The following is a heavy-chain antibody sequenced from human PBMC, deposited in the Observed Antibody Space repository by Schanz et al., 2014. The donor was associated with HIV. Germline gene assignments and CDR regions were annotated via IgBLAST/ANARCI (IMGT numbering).Heavy chain of an antibody. V-gene: IGHV1-69*01. CDR2: IIPIFGTS. CDR1: GGTFSIYA. D-gene: IGHD1-26*01. J-gene: IGHJ4*02. Sequence: QVQLVQSGAEVKKPGSSVKVSCKASGGTFSIYAISWVRQAPGQGLEWMGGIIPIFGTSNYAQKFQGRVTITADESTSTAYVELSSLRSEDTAVYYCARGRYSGSYYNYWGQGTLVTVSS. CDR3: ARGRYSGSYYNY.